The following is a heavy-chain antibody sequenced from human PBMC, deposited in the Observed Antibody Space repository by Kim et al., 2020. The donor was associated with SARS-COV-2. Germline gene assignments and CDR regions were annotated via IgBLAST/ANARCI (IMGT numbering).Heavy chain of an antibody. V-gene: IGHV7-4-1*02. D-gene: IGHD2-15*01. Sequence: YAQGFTGRFGFSLDTSVSTAYLQISSLKAEDTAVYYCARDSGLVGGLGDYWGQGTLVTVSS. CDR3: ARDSGLVGGLGDY. J-gene: IGHJ4*02.